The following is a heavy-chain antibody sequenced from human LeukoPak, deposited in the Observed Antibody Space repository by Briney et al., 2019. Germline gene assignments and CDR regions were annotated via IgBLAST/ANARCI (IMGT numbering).Heavy chain of an antibody. CDR3: TRAQYSPDY. J-gene: IGHJ4*02. V-gene: IGHV3-49*04. D-gene: IGHD5-18*01. CDR1: GFTFSSYA. Sequence: PGGSLRLSCAASGFTFSSYAMSWVRQAPGKGLEWVGFIRSKAYGGTTEYAASVKGRFTISRDDSKSIAYLQMNSLKTEDTAVYYCTRAQYSPDYWGQGTLVTVSS. CDR2: IRSKAYGGTT.